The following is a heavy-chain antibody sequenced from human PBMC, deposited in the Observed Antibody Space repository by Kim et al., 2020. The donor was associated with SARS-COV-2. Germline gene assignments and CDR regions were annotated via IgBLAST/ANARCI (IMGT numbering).Heavy chain of an antibody. V-gene: IGHV4-59*13. CDR3: ARDHNVGYCSGGSCYPDTLANWFDP. J-gene: IGHJ5*02. CDR1: GGSISSYY. Sequence: SETLSLTCTVSGGSISSYYWSWIRQPPGKGLEWIGYIYYSGSTNYNPSLKSLVTISVDTSKKQFSLKLSSVTAADTAVYYCARDHNVGYCSGGSCYPDTLANWFDPWGQGTLVTVSS. CDR2: IYYSGST. D-gene: IGHD2-15*01.